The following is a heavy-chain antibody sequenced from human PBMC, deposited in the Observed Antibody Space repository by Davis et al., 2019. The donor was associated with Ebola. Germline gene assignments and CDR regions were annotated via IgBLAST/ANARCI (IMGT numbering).Heavy chain of an antibody. D-gene: IGHD1-1*01. J-gene: IGHJ4*02. Sequence: ASVKVSCKASGYTFTNYGITWVRQAPGQGLEWMGWINPHNGNTNYAQNVQGRVTMTRDTSISTAYMEVGILRSDDTAVYYCARAQFPTTSDHWGQGTLVTVSS. CDR3: ARAQFPTTSDH. V-gene: IGHV1-18*04. CDR2: INPHNGNT. CDR1: GYTFTNYG.